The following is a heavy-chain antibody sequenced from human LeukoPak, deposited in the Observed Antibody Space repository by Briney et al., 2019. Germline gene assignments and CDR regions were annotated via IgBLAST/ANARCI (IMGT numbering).Heavy chain of an antibody. D-gene: IGHD2-8*01. J-gene: IGHJ4*02. CDR3: ASGRLSAKGFGY. Sequence: GGSLRLSCAASGFTVSSNYISWVRQAPGKGLEWVSVIYSGGDTDYADSVKGRFIISRDNSKNTVYLQMNSLRAEDTAVYYCASGRLSAKGFGYWGQGTLVTVSS. CDR1: GFTVSSNY. V-gene: IGHV3-66*01. CDR2: IYSGGDT.